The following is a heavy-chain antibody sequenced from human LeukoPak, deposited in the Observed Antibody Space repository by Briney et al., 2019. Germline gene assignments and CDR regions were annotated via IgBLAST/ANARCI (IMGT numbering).Heavy chain of an antibody. CDR1: GGTFSSYA. V-gene: IGHV1-69*01. CDR3: ASLPTYYYDSSALDI. CDR2: IIPIFGTA. Sequence: SVKVSCKASGGTFSSYAICWVRQAPGQGLEWMGGIIPIFGTANYAQKFQGRVTITADESTSTAYMELSSLRSEDTAVYYCASLPTYYYDSSALDIWGQGTMVTVSS. J-gene: IGHJ3*02. D-gene: IGHD3-22*01.